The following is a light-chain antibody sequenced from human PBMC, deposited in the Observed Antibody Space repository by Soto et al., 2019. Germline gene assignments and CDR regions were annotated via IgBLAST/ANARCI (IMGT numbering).Light chain of an antibody. CDR1: SSDIGDYDY. Sequence: QSALTQPRSVSGPPGQSVTISCTGTSSDIGDYDYVSWYQQHPGKAPKLIIYEVAKRPSGVPDRFSGSKSGNSASLTVSGLQAEDEGDYFCSSYARRNNLLFGGGTKVTVL. CDR3: SSYARRNNLL. CDR2: EVA. V-gene: IGLV2-8*01. J-gene: IGLJ2*01.